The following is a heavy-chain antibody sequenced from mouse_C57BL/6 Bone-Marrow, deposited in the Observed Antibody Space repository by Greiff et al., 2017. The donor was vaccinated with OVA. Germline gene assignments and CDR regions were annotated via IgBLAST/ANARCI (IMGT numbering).Heavy chain of an antibody. CDR1: GYTFTSYW. CDR2: IDPSDSYT. V-gene: IGHV1-69*01. J-gene: IGHJ3*01. Sequence: QVQLKQPGAELVMPGASVKLSCKASGYTFTSYWMHWVKQRPGQGLEWIGEIDPSDSYTNYNQKFKGKSTLTVDKSSSTAYMQLSSLTSEDSAVYYCARRGAYWGQGTLVTVSA. CDR3: ARRGAY.